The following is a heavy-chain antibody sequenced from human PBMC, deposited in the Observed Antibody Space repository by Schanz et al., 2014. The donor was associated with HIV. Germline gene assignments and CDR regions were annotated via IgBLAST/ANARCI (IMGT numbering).Heavy chain of an antibody. CDR2: TYYRSKWYN. V-gene: IGHV6-1*01. CDR1: GDSVSSDSAA. D-gene: IGHD6-6*01. Sequence: QVQLQQSSPGLVKPSQTLALTCAISGDSVSSDSAAWNWIRQSPSRGLEWLGRTYYRSKWYNDYAISVKSRITINADTSKNQFSLHLNSVTPEDTAVYYCARVVSSRPVGAFDVWGQGTMVTVSS. J-gene: IGHJ3*01. CDR3: ARVVSSRPVGAFDV.